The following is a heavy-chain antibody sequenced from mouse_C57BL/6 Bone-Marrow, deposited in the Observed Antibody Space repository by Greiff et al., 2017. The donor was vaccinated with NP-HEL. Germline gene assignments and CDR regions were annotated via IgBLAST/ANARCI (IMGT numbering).Heavy chain of an antibody. V-gene: IGHV1-9*01. J-gene: IGHJ2*01. D-gene: IGHD1-1*01. CDR3: ARVYYYGSRRYFDY. CDR1: GYTFTGYW. CDR2: ILPGSGST. Sequence: QVQLQQSGAELMKPGASVKLSCKATGYTFTGYWIEWVKQRPGHGLEWIGEILPGSGSTNYNEKFKGKATFTADTSSNTAYMQRSSRTTEDSAIYYCARVYYYGSRRYFDYWGQGITLTVSS.